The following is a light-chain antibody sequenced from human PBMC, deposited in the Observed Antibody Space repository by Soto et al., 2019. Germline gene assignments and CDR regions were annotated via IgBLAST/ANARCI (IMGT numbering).Light chain of an antibody. J-gene: IGLJ1*01. CDR2: DIS. Sequence: QSLLTQPASVSGPPGQSITISCTGTSSDVGGYNYVSWYQQHPGKAPKLMIYDISNRPSGVSNRFSGSKSGNTASLTISGLQAEDEADYYCSSYTSSSTLLYVFGTGTKVTVI. V-gene: IGLV2-14*01. CDR3: SSYTSSSTLLYV. CDR1: SSDVGGYNY.